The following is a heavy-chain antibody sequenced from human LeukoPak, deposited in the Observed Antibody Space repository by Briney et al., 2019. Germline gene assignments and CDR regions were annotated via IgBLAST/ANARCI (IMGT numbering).Heavy chain of an antibody. Sequence: GGSLRLSCAASGFTVSSNHMSWVRQAPGKGLEWVSVIYSGGSTYYADSVKGRFTISRDNSKNTLYLQMNSLRAEDTAVYYCARGAVADSLGYWGQGTLVTVSS. D-gene: IGHD6-19*01. J-gene: IGHJ4*02. V-gene: IGHV3-66*01. CDR2: IYSGGST. CDR3: ARGAVADSLGY. CDR1: GFTVSSNH.